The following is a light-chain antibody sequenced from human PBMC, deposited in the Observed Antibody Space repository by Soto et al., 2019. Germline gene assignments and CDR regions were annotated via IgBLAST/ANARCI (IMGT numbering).Light chain of an antibody. Sequence: DIQMTQSPSSLSASVGDRVTITCQASQDISNYLNWYQKKPGKGPKLLIYDASNLETGVPSRFSGSGSGTHFTVTISSLQPEDIATYYCQQYDTLPYTFGQGTNLEIK. V-gene: IGKV1-33*01. CDR1: QDISNY. CDR3: QQYDTLPYT. J-gene: IGKJ2*01. CDR2: DAS.